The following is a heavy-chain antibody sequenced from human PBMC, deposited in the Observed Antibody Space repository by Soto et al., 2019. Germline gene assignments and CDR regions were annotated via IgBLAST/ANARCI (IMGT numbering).Heavy chain of an antibody. V-gene: IGHV4-39*01. Sequence: SETLSLTCTVSGGSISSSSYYWGWIRQPPGKGLEWIGSIYYSGSTYYNPSLKSRVTISVDTSKNQFSLKLSSVTAADTAVYYCARQVYDFWSGYRSLPNYYYYMDVWGKGTTVTVSS. CDR2: IYYSGST. D-gene: IGHD3-3*01. CDR1: GGSISSSSYY. J-gene: IGHJ6*03. CDR3: ARQVYDFWSGYRSLPNYYYYMDV.